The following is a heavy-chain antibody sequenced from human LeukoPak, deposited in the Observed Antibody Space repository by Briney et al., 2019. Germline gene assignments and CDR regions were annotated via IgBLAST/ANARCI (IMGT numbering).Heavy chain of an antibody. D-gene: IGHD6-13*01. CDR2: IYHSGST. CDR1: GYSISSGYY. Sequence: PSETLSLTCTVSGYSISSGYYWGWIRQPPGKGLEWIGSIYHSGSTNYNPSLTSRVTISVDTSKNQFSLKLSSVTATDTAVYYCARGLVIAAAGTVALNAFDIWGQGTMVTVSS. V-gene: IGHV4-38-2*02. J-gene: IGHJ3*02. CDR3: ARGLVIAAAGTVALNAFDI.